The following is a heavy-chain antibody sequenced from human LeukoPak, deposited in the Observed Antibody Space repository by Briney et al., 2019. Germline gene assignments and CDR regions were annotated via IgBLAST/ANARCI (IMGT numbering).Heavy chain of an antibody. CDR2: IRGSGDIT. CDR1: GFTFSSYA. Sequence: QPGGSLRLSCAASGFTFSSYAMSWVRQAPGKGLEWVSGIRGSGDITYYADSVKGRFTISRDNFKNTLYLQMNSLRAEDTAVYYCAKTRIVCSSVSCPGGGFDYWGHGNLVTVSS. V-gene: IGHV3-23*01. J-gene: IGHJ4*01. D-gene: IGHD2-2*01. CDR3: AKTRIVCSSVSCPGGGFDY.